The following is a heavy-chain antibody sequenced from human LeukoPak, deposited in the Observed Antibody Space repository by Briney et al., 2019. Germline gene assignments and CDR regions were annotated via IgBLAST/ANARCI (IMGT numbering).Heavy chain of an antibody. CDR2: IYSGGST. CDR1: GFTVSSNY. V-gene: IGHV3-53*05. D-gene: IGHD3-22*01. Sequence: GGSLRLSCAASGFTVSSNYMSWVRQAPGKGLEWVSVIYSGGSTYYADSVKGRFTISRDNAKNSLYLQMNSLRAEDTALYYCAKEYLNDHYYDSSGALDYWGQGTLVTVSS. J-gene: IGHJ4*02. CDR3: AKEYLNDHYYDSSGALDY.